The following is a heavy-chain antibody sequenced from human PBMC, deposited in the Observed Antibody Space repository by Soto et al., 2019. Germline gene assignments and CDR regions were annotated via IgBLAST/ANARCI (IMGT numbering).Heavy chain of an antibody. CDR1: GYTFTSYA. CDR2: INAGNGNT. Sequence: ASVKVSCKASGYTFTSYAMHWVRQAPGQRLEWMGWINAGNGNTKYSQKFQGRVTITRDTSASTAYMELSSLRSEDTAVYYCASSGGGYDFWSGYQPYYYGMDVWGQGTTVTVSS. J-gene: IGHJ6*02. D-gene: IGHD3-3*01. CDR3: ASSGGGYDFWSGYQPYYYGMDV. V-gene: IGHV1-3*01.